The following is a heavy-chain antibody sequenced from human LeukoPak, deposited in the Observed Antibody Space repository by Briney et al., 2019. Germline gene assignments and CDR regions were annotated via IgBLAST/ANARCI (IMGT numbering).Heavy chain of an antibody. CDR3: ARGFWQPLDY. J-gene: IGHJ4*02. V-gene: IGHV3-23*01. CDR1: GFTFSNYA. CDR2: ISGAGGST. Sequence: GGSLRLSCAASGFTFSNYAMSWVRQAPGKGLEWVSTISGAGGSTNYVDSVKGRFSISRDSSKNTVCLQMNSLRAEDTAVYYCARGFWQPLDYWGQGTLVTVSS. D-gene: IGHD3-10*01.